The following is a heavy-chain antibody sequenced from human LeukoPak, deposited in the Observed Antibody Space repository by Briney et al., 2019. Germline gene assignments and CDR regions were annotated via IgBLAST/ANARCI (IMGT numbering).Heavy chain of an antibody. J-gene: IGHJ4*02. CDR1: GFTFSSYG. CDR2: ISYDGSNK. Sequence: GGSLRLSCAASGFTFSSYGMHWVRQAPGKGLEWVAVISYDGSNKYYADSVKGRFTISRDNSKNTLYLQMNSLRAEDTAVYYCAKDLAVAGTWLGVDYWGQGTLVTVSS. D-gene: IGHD6-19*01. CDR3: AKDLAVAGTWLGVDY. V-gene: IGHV3-30*18.